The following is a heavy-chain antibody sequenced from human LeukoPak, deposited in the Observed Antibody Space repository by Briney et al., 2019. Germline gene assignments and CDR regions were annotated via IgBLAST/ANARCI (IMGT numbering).Heavy chain of an antibody. CDR2: IKQDGSEK. V-gene: IGHV3-7*01. D-gene: IGHD6-19*01. J-gene: IGHJ1*01. CDR3: ARVGALYSSGTPLV. Sequence: PGGSLRLSCAASGFTFSSYWMSWVRQAPGKGLEWVSNIKQDGSEKYYVDSVKGRFTISRGNAKNSLYLQMNSLRAADTAVYYCARVGALYSSGTPLVWGQGTLVSVPS. CDR1: GFTFSSYW.